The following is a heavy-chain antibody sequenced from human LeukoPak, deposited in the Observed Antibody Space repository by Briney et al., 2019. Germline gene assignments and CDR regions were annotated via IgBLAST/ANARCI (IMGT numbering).Heavy chain of an antibody. CDR2: IIPIFGTT. CDR3: VLRWATLQPIHFDF. J-gene: IGHJ4*02. Sequence: VASVKVSCKASGYSFTNYGISWVRQDPGQGLEWMGGIIPIFGTTNYAQRFQDRLTISVDEFMTTAFMDLRSLRSEDTAIYYCVLRWATLQPIHFDFWGQGTLVTVSS. V-gene: IGHV1-69*13. CDR1: GYSFTNYG. D-gene: IGHD2-15*01.